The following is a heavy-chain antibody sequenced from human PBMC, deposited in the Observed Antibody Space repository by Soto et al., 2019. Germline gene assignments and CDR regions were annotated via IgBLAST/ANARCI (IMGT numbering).Heavy chain of an antibody. CDR2: ISHRGST. D-gene: IGHD5-12*01. Sequence: QVRLQQWGAGLLEPSDTLSLTCAVYGGSFSDYYWNWLRQPPGKGLECIGEISHRGSTDYNPSLRSRATISVDTSRNQFSLKLTSVTAADTAIYYCARRGRSSGYAPDYWSQGTLVTVSS. CDR3: ARRGRSSGYAPDY. V-gene: IGHV4-34*01. CDR1: GGSFSDYY. J-gene: IGHJ4*02.